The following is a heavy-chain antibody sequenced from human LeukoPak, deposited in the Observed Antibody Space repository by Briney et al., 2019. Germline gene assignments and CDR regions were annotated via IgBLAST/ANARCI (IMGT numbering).Heavy chain of an antibody. Sequence: PGGSLRLSCAASRFTFSTYSMNWVRQAPGKGLEWVSSISSRSTYIYYADSVKGRFTISRDNAKNSLYLQMNSLRAEDTAVYYCARDPGINAFDIWGQGTMVTVSS. J-gene: IGHJ3*02. CDR3: ARDPGINAFDI. V-gene: IGHV3-21*01. CDR2: ISSRSTYI. CDR1: RFTFSTYS. D-gene: IGHD3-10*01.